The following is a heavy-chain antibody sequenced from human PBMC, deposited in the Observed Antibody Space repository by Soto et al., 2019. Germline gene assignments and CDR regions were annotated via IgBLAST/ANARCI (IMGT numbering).Heavy chain of an antibody. Sequence: TGGALRLSCAASGFTCSSYAMSWVRQAPGKGLEWVSAISGSGGNTYYADSVKGRFTISRDNSKNTLYLQMNSLRAEDTAVYYCANYGLQLDYWGQGTLVTVSS. CDR2: ISGSGGNT. CDR3: ANYGLQLDY. J-gene: IGHJ4*02. D-gene: IGHD5-18*01. V-gene: IGHV3-23*01. CDR1: GFTCSSYA.